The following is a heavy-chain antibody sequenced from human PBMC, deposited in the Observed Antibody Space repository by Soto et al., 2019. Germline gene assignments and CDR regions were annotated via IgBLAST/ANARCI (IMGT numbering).Heavy chain of an antibody. CDR2: ISSSSSYI. CDR1: GFTFISNS. J-gene: IGHJ4*02. V-gene: IGHV3-21*01. CDR3: ARDWGKGGAVDAYFFDY. Sequence: EVQLVESGGGLAKPGGSLRLSCAASGFTFISNSMNWVRQAPGKGLEWVSSISSSSSYIYYADSVKGRFTISRDNAKNSLYMQMNRLRAEDTAVYYCARDWGKGGAVDAYFFDYWGQGTLVTVSS. D-gene: IGHD6-19*01.